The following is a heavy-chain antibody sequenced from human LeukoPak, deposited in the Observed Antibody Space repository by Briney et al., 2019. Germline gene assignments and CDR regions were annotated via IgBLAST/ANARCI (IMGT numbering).Heavy chain of an antibody. CDR2: IYSGGST. CDR3: ASGPDYYDSSGYYFRH. CDR1: GFTVSSNY. J-gene: IGHJ1*01. V-gene: IGHV3-53*01. D-gene: IGHD3-22*01. Sequence: PGGSLRLSCAASGFTVSSNYMSWVRQAPGKGLEWVSVIYSGGSTYYADSVKGRFTISRDNSKNTLYLQMNSLRAEDTAVYYCASGPDYYDSSGYYFRHWGQGTLVTVSS.